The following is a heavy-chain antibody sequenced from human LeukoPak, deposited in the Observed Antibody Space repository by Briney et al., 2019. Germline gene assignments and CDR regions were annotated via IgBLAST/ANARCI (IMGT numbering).Heavy chain of an antibody. CDR3: ARGVPYYNFDRSKRVPWGFDY. CDR2: ISYDGSYK. D-gene: IGHD3-9*01. CDR1: GFTFSSYA. V-gene: IGHV3-30*04. J-gene: IGHJ4*02. Sequence: GGSLRLSCAASGFTFSSYAMHWVRQAPGKGLECVAVISYDGSYKYYADSVKGRFTISRDNSKNTLYLQMNSLRAEDTAVYYCARGVPYYNFDRSKRVPWGFDYWGQGTLVTVSS.